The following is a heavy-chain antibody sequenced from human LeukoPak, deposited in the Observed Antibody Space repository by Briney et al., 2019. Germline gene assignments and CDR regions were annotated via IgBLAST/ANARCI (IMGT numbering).Heavy chain of an antibody. Sequence: ASVKVSCKASGYTFTGYYMHWVRQAPGQGLEWMGWINPNSGGTNYAQKFQGRVAMTRDTSISTAYMGLSRLRSDDTAVYYCARGPITFYAFDIWRQGTMVTVSS. J-gene: IGHJ3*02. CDR2: INPNSGGT. D-gene: IGHD3-16*01. CDR3: ARGPITFYAFDI. CDR1: GYTFTGYY. V-gene: IGHV1-2*02.